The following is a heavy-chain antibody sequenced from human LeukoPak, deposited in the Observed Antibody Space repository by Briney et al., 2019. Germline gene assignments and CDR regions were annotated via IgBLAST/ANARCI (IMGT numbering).Heavy chain of an antibody. CDR1: VGSISSYY. V-gene: IGHV4-59*01. CDR2: IYYSGSP. D-gene: IGHD3-10*01. J-gene: IGHJ3*02. Sequence: SETLSLTCTVSVGSISSYYWSWIRQPPGKGLEWIGYIYYSGSPNYNPSLKSRVTISVDTSKNQFSLKLSSVTAADTAVYYCARAGMYYYGSGSPFDAFDICGQGTMVTVSS. CDR3: ARAGMYYYGSGSPFDAFDI.